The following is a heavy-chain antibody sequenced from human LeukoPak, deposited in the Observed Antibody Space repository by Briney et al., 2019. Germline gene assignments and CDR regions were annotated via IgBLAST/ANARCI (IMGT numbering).Heavy chain of an antibody. Sequence: GSLRLSCAASGFTFSSYAMHWVRQAPGKGLEYVSAISSNGDNTYYADSVKGRFTISRDNSKNTLYLQMSSLRADDTAVYYCVRGTGYWGQGTLVTVSS. CDR2: ISSNGDNT. J-gene: IGHJ4*02. V-gene: IGHV3-64D*06. CDR1: GFTFSSYA. CDR3: VRGTGY.